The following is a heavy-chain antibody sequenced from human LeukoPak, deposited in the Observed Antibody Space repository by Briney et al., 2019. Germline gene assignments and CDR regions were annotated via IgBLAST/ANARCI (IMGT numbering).Heavy chain of an antibody. CDR3: ARQRYYDQSWFDP. D-gene: IGHD3-22*01. Sequence: PSETLSLTCTVSGGSISDSNYYWGWVRQPPGGGLEWIGGIYYTGTTYYSPSLKIRVTISEDTSKNQFSLRLISVTAADTAVYYCARQRYYDQSWFDPWGQGTLVTVSS. V-gene: IGHV4-39*01. J-gene: IGHJ5*02. CDR2: IYYTGTT. CDR1: GGSISDSNYY.